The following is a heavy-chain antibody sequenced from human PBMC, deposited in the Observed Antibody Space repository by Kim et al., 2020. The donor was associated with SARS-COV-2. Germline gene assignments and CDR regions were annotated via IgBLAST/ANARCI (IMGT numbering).Heavy chain of an antibody. D-gene: IGHD3-22*01. CDR3: ARTDYTSSGY. V-gene: IGHV4-39*01. CDR1: GGSISSSSYY. J-gene: IGHJ6*01. CDR2: IYYSGST. Sequence: SETLSLTCTVSGGSISSSSYYWGWIRQPPGLGLEWIVSIYYSGSTYYNPSLKSRVTITVDTTKNQFSLKLSSVTAADTAVYYCARTDYTSSGYGGQG.